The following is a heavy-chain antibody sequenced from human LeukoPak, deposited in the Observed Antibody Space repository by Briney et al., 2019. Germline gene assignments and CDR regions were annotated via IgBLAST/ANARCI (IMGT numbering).Heavy chain of an antibody. V-gene: IGHV1-69*05. J-gene: IGHJ5*02. CDR2: IIPIFGTA. CDR3: ASAVGYSYGMVRFDP. Sequence: SVKVSCKASGGTFSSYAISWVRQAPGQGLEWMGGIIPIFGTANYAQKFQGQVTITTDESTSTAYMELSSLRSEDTAVYYCASAVGYSYGMVRFDPWGQGTLVTVSS. D-gene: IGHD5-18*01. CDR1: GGTFSSYA.